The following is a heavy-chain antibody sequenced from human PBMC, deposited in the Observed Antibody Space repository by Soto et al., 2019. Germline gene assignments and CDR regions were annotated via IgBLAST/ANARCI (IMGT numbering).Heavy chain of an antibody. J-gene: IGHJ5*02. CDR2: ISAYNGNT. CDR1: GLTITSKG. Sequence: VEVRWKDSGLTITSKGLSWAQQETGQGLEWMGWISAYNGNTNYAQKLQGRVTMTTDTSTSTAYMELRSLRSDATAVYFCATTNRVVAAYNCFDPLRKGTLVTVSS. D-gene: IGHD2-15*01. CDR3: ATTNRVVAAYNCFDP. V-gene: IGHV1-18*01.